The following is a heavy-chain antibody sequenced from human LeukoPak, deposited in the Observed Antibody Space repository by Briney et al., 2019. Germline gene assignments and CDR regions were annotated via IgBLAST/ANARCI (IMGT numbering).Heavy chain of an antibody. CDR1: GFTFSSYS. J-gene: IGHJ3*02. V-gene: IGHV3-48*04. CDR2: ISSSSSTI. Sequence: GGSLRLSCAASGFTFSSYSMNWVRQAPGKGLEWVSYISSSSSTIYYADSAKGRFTISRDNAKNSLYLQMNSLRAEDTAVYYCARGPDIVVVVAPAGDAFDIWGQGTMVTVSS. CDR3: ARGPDIVVVVAPAGDAFDI. D-gene: IGHD2-15*01.